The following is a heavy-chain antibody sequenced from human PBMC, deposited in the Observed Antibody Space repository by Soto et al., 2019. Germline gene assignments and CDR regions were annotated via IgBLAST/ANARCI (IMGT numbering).Heavy chain of an antibody. V-gene: IGHV4-59*08. CDR3: ARTDAIVAHAFDI. J-gene: IGHJ3*02. CDR2: IYYSGST. CDR1: GGSISSYY. Sequence: SETLSLTCTVSGGSISSYYWSWIRQPPGKGLEWIGYIYYSGSTNYNPSLKSRVTISVDTSKNQFSLKLSSVTAADTAMYYCARTDAIVAHAFDIWGQGTMVTVSS. D-gene: IGHD5-12*01.